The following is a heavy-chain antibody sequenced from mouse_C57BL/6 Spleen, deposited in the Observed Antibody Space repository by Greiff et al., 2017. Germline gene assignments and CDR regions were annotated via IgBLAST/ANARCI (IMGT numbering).Heavy chain of an antibody. CDR3: ARHNELRRVPYYAMDY. CDR2: ISSGGSYT. Sequence: EVQGVESGGDLVKPGGSLKLSCAASGFTFSSYGMSWVRQTPDKRLEWVAIISSGGSYTYYPDSVKGRFTISRDNAKNTLYLQMSSLKSEDTAMYYCARHNELRRVPYYAMDYWGQGTSVTVSS. CDR1: GFTFSSYG. J-gene: IGHJ4*01. D-gene: IGHD2-4*01. V-gene: IGHV5-6*01.